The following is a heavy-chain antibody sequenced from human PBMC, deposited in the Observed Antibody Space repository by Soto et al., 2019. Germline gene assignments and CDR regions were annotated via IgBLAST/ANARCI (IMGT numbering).Heavy chain of an antibody. CDR2: INPNSGGT. V-gene: IGHV1-2*02. J-gene: IGHJ3*02. CDR1: GYTFTGYY. D-gene: IGHD4-17*01. CDR3: ARVRTVTTLYDDFAI. Sequence: ASVKVSCKASGYTFTGYYMHWVRQAPGQGLEWMGWINPNSGGTNYAQKFQGRVTMTRDTSISTAYMELSRLRSDDTAVYYCARVRTVTTLYDDFAIWGRGRMVAVS.